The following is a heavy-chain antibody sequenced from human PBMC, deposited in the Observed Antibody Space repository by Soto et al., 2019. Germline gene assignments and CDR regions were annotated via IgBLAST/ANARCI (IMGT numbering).Heavy chain of an antibody. Sequence: EVQLSESGGGLVQPGGSLRLSCAASGLTFSRADLSWVRQAPGKGLEWVSAISGSGGDIHYADSVKGRFTDSRDNPKNTLFLQMSSLRVEDTAIYYCATHSWDHWGQGTLVTVSS. CDR1: GLTFSRAD. CDR3: ATHSWDH. V-gene: IGHV3-23*01. CDR2: ISGSGGDI. J-gene: IGHJ4*02.